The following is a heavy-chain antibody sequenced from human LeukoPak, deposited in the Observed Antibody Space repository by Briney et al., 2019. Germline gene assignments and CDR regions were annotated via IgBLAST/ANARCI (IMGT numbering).Heavy chain of an antibody. Sequence: PGGSLRLSCAASGFTFNTYNINWVRQAPGKGLEWVSSISSSSSYIYYADSVKGRFTISRDNAKNSLYLQMNSLRAEDTAVYYCARELKRPDDAFDIWGQGTMVTVSS. CDR2: ISSSSSYI. CDR3: ARELKRPDDAFDI. V-gene: IGHV3-21*01. J-gene: IGHJ3*02. CDR1: GFTFNTYN.